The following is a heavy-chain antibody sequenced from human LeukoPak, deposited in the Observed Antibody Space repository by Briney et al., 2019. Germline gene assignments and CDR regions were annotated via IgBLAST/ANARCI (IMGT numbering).Heavy chain of an antibody. CDR3: ARDGWVRSSTSCYLGNWFDP. CDR2: ISAYNGNT. CDR1: GYTFTSYG. V-gene: IGHV1-18*01. J-gene: IGHJ5*02. D-gene: IGHD2-2*01. Sequence: ASVKVSCKASGYTFTSYGISWVRQAPGQGLEWMGWISAYNGNTNYAQKLQGRVTMTTDTSTSTAYMELRSLRSDDTAVYYCARDGWVRSSTSCYLGNWFDPWGQGTLVTVSS.